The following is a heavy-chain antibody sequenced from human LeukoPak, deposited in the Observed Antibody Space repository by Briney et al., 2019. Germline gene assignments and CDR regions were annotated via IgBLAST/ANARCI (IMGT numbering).Heavy chain of an antibody. CDR3: GRDIGFDTFDI. CDR1: GFTFGNYW. V-gene: IGHV3-7*01. CDR2: IKKDGSVK. J-gene: IGHJ3*02. Sequence: GGSLRLSCTVSGFTFGNYWMVWVRQAPGKGLEWVTNIKKDGSVKNYVDSAKGRFTISRDNAENSLYPQMNSLRAEDTAVYYCGRDIGFDTFDIWGQGTMVTVSS. D-gene: IGHD3-9*01.